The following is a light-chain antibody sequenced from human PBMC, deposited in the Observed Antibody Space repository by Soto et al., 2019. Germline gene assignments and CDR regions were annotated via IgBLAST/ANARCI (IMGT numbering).Light chain of an antibody. CDR1: GSNIGAGYD. Sequence: QPVLTQPPSVSGAPGQRVTISCTGSGSNIGAGYDVHWYQQLPGTAPKLLIYGNSNRPSGVPDRFSGSKSGTSASLASTGLRAEDEADYYCQSYDSSLSGSVFGGGTKLTVL. J-gene: IGLJ2*01. V-gene: IGLV1-40*01. CDR3: QSYDSSLSGSV. CDR2: GNS.